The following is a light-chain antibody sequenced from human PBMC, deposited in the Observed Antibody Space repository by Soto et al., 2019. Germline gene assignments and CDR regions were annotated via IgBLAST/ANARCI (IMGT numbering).Light chain of an antibody. CDR1: QSVSSN. CDR3: QQYTI. CDR2: GAS. V-gene: IGKV3-15*01. Sequence: EIVMTQSPATLSVSPGERATLSCRASQSVSSNLAWYQQKPGQAPRLLIYGASTRATGIPARFSGSGSGTAFTLTISSLQSEDFAVYYCQQYTIFGGGTKVEIK. J-gene: IGKJ4*01.